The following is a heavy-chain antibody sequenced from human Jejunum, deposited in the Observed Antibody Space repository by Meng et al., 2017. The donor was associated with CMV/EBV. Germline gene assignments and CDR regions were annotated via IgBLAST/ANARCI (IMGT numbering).Heavy chain of an antibody. CDR2: IYYSGST. J-gene: IGHJ2*01. Sequence: LRLHGSGPELVKPSEPLALTCTVSGGSISSSSYYWGWIRQPPGKGLEWIGSIYYSGSTYYNPSLKSRVTISVDTSKNQFSLKLSSVTAADTAVYYCASPLGILGIVDLWGRGTLVTVSS. D-gene: IGHD7-27*01. CDR1: GGSISSSSYY. CDR3: ASPLGILGIVDL. V-gene: IGHV4-39*01.